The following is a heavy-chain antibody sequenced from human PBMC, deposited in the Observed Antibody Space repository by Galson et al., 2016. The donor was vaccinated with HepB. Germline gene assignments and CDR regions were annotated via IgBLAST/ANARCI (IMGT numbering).Heavy chain of an antibody. Sequence: SLRLSCAASGFTFSRHYMSWVRQTPGKGLEWVANIRQDGREKFYVDSVKGRFTVSRDNAKKSVFLQMNSLRAEDTAVYYCAREAQVDSVDDSFDMWGQGTMVTVSS. V-gene: IGHV3-7*04. D-gene: IGHD3-22*01. CDR2: IRQDGREK. CDR1: GFTFSRHY. J-gene: IGHJ3*02. CDR3: AREAQVDSVDDSFDM.